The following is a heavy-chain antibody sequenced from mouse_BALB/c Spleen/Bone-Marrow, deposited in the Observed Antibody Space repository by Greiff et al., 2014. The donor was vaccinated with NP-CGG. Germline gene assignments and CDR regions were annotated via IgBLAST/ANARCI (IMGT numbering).Heavy chain of an antibody. D-gene: IGHD2-1*01. Sequence: QVQLQQSGPGLVQPSQSLSITCTVSGFSLTSYGVHWVRQSPGKGLEWLGVIWSGGSTDYNAAFISRLSISKDNSKSQVFFKMNSRQANDTAIYYCARNLRGNYGFDYWGQGTTLTVSS. J-gene: IGHJ2*01. CDR2: IWSGGST. CDR1: GFSLTSYG. CDR3: ARNLRGNYGFDY. V-gene: IGHV2-2*02.